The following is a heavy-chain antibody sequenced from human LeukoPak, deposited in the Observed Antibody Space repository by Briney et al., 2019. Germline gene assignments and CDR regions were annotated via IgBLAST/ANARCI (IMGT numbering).Heavy chain of an antibody. J-gene: IGHJ4*02. Sequence: SQTLSLTCAISGDSVSSNSAAWNWIRKSPSRGLEWLGRTYYRSKWYNDYAVSVKSRITINPDTSKNLFSLQLNSVTPEDTAVYYCARETIAVAGIDYWGQGTLVTVSS. D-gene: IGHD6-19*01. CDR1: GDSVSSNSAA. CDR3: ARETIAVAGIDY. V-gene: IGHV6-1*01. CDR2: TYYRSKWYN.